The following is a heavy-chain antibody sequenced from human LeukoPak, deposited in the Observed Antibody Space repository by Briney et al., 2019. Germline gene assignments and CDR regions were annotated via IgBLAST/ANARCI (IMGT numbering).Heavy chain of an antibody. D-gene: IGHD6-19*01. J-gene: IGHJ4*02. CDR1: GFTFSSYT. CDR2: ISGSGGST. V-gene: IGHV3-23*01. CDR3: AKGRYSSGWYYFDY. Sequence: GGSLRLSCAASGFTFSSYTMNWVRQAPGKGLEWVSAISGSGGSTYYADSVKGRSTISRDNSKNTLYLQMNSLRAEDTAVYYCAKGRYSSGWYYFDYWGQGTLVTVSS.